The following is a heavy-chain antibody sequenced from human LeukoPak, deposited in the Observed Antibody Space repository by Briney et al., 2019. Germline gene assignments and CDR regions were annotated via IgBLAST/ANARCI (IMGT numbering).Heavy chain of an antibody. V-gene: IGHV3-23*01. Sequence: GGSLRLSCAASGFTFSSYAMSWVRQAPGKGLEWVSAISGSGGSTYYADSVKGRFTISRDNSKNTLYLQMNSLRAEDTAVYYCARYCSSTSCYRKKGWYYYGMDVWGQGTTVTVS. CDR3: ARYCSSTSCYRKKGWYYYGMDV. D-gene: IGHD2-2*01. CDR1: GFTFSSYA. CDR2: ISGSGGST. J-gene: IGHJ6*02.